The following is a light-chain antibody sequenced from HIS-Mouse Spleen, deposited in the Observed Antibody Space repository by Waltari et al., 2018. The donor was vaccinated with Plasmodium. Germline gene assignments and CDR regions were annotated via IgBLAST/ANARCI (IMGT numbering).Light chain of an antibody. CDR1: QDIINY. V-gene: IGKV1-33*01. J-gene: IGKJ4*01. CDR3: QQYDNLPLT. Sequence: DIQMTQSPSSLSASVGDRVTITCQASQDIINYLNWYQQKTGKAPKLLIYDASNLETGVPSRFSGSGSGTDFTFTISSLQPEDIATYYCQQYDNLPLTFGGGTKVEIK. CDR2: DAS.